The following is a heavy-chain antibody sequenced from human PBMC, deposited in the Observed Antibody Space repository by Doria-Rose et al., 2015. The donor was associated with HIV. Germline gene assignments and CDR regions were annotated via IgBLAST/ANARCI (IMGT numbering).Heavy chain of an antibody. CDR1: GGSFSGYY. D-gene: IGHD1-1*01. CDR2: INHSGST. CDR3: ARGLLRGGWNDVDYYYGMDV. Sequence: QVQLRESGAGLVKPSETLSLTCAVFGGSFSGYYWSWIRQPPGKGLEWIGEINHSGSTNYRTSLKSRVTISLDKSKNLFSLKLSSVTAADTAVYYCARGLLRGGWNDVDYYYGMDVWGQGTTVTVSS. J-gene: IGHJ6*02. V-gene: IGHV4-34*01.